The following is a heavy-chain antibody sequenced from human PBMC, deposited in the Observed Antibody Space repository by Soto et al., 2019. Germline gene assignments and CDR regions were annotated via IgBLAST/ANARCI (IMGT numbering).Heavy chain of an antibody. CDR2: IYSGGST. V-gene: IGHV3-53*01. J-gene: IGHJ6*02. D-gene: IGHD5-12*01. CDR1: GVTVRSNY. CDR3: ARGRGYSGYDLYYYYGMDV. Sequence: GGSLRLSCAASGVTVRSNYMNWVRQAPGKGLEWVSVIYSGGSTYFADSVKGRFAISRDNSKNTLSLQMNSLRAEDTAVYYCARGRGYSGYDLYYYYGMDVWGPGTTVTVSS.